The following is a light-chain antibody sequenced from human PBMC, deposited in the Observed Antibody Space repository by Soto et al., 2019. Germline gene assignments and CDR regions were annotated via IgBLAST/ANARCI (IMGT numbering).Light chain of an antibody. CDR3: QQYGNSPFT. CDR1: QSVGSSY. V-gene: IGKV3-20*01. Sequence: EVGLSKSPVTLSLSTGETATLSCRASQSVGSSYLAWYQQTPGQAPRLLIYGASSRATGIPDRFSGSGSGTDFTLTISRLEPEDFAVYYCQQYGNSPFTFGQGTRLAIK. J-gene: IGKJ5*01. CDR2: GAS.